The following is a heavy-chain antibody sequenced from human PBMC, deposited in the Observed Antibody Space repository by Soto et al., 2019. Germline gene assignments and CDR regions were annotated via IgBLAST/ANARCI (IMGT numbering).Heavy chain of an antibody. CDR3: ATDKGWSWVVVITSYYYYGMDV. V-gene: IGHV4-39*07. CDR1: GGSISSSSYY. J-gene: IGHJ6*02. Sequence: SETLSLTCTVSGGSISSSSYYWGWIRQPPGKGLEWIGSINYSGSTYYNPSLKSRVTISVDTSKNQFSLKMSSVTAADTAVYYCATDKGWSWVVVITSYYYYGMDVWGQGTTVTVSS. D-gene: IGHD3-22*01. CDR2: INYSGST.